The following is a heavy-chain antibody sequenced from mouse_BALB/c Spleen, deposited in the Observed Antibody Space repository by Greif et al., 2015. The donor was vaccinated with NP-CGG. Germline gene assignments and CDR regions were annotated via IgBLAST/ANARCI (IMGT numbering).Heavy chain of an antibody. CDR2: IYPGDGDT. CDR1: GYAFSSYW. J-gene: IGHJ2*01. CDR3: ARSQGYYFDY. V-gene: IGHV1-80*01. Sequence: QVQLQHSGAELVRPGSSVKISCKASGYAFSSYWMNWVKRRPGQGLEWIGQIYPGDGDTNYDGKFKGKATLTADKSSSTAYMQLRSLKSEDSAVYFCARSQGYYFDYWGQGTTLTVSS.